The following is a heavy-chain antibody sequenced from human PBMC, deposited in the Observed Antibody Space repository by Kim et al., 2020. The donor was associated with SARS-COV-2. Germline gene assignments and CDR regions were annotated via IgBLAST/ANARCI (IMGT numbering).Heavy chain of an antibody. D-gene: IGHD3-22*01. J-gene: IGHJ5*02. CDR1: RASISSSSC. V-gene: IGHV4-4*02. CDR2: VDHSGTT. CDR3: ARGVSSAWTLRAWFDP. Sequence: SETLSLTCPPPRASISSSSCWSWVRQPPGKGLEWIGEVDHSGTTSYNVSLKSRVTISVDKSKNQFSLRLNSVSAADTAVYYCARGVSSAWTLRAWFDPWGQGTLVTVSP.